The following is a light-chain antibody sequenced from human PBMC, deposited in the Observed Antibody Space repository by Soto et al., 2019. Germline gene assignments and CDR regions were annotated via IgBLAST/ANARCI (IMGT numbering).Light chain of an antibody. J-gene: IGKJ2*01. CDR3: KQYGSSPPYT. CDR2: GSS. V-gene: IGKV3-20*01. Sequence: EVVLTQSPGTLSLSPGERASLSCRASQSVSNNYLAWYQQKPGQSPKLLIFGSSDRATGIPDRFSGSGSGTNFTITISRLEPEDFAVYYCKQYGSSPPYTFGQGTKLEIK. CDR1: QSVSNNY.